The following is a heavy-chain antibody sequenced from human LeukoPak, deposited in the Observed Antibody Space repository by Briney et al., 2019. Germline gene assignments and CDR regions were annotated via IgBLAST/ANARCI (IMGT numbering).Heavy chain of an antibody. V-gene: IGHV4-59*08. CDR3: ARSPVAGISYYFDY. J-gene: IGHJ4*02. CDR2: IYYSGST. CDR1: GGSISSYY. D-gene: IGHD6-19*01. Sequence: KPSETLSLTCTVSGGSISSYYWSWIRQPPGKGLEWIGYIYYSGSTNYNPSLKSRVTISVDTSKNQFSLKLSSVTAADTAVYYCARSPVAGISYYFDYWGQGTLVTVSS.